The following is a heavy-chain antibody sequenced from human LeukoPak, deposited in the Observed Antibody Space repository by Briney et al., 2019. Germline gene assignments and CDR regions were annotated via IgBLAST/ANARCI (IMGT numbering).Heavy chain of an antibody. V-gene: IGHV3-23*01. CDR1: GFTFSTYA. Sequence: PGGSLRLSCAASGFTFSTYAMSWVRQAPGKGLEWVSAISGTGDSTYYVDSVKGRFTISRDNSKNTLYLQMNSLRAEDTAVYYCAKHYSGYDYDLSDCWGQGTLVTVSS. CDR2: ISGTGDST. CDR3: AKHYSGYDYDLSDC. J-gene: IGHJ4*02. D-gene: IGHD5-12*01.